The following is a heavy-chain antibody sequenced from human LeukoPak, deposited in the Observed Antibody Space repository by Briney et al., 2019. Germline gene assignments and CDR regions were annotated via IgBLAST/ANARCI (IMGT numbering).Heavy chain of an antibody. CDR1: GFTVSSNY. D-gene: IGHD3-10*01. J-gene: IGHJ6*03. CDR3: ARAHRRGSYMDV. Sequence: GGSLRLSCAASGFTVSSNYMSWVRQAPGKGLEWVSVIYSGGSTYYADSVKGRFTISRDNSKNTLYIQMNSLRAEDTAVYYCARAHRRGSYMDVWGKGTTVTVSS. CDR2: IYSGGST. V-gene: IGHV3-66*02.